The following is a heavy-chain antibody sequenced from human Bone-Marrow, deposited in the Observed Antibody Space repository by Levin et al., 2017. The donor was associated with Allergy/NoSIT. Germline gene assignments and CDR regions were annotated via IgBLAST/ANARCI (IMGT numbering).Heavy chain of an antibody. CDR2: ISSSGGST. Sequence: PGGSLRLSCAASGFFFSTYEMNWVRQAPGKGLEWVSTISSSGGSTWYADSVKGRFTISRDNSKNTLHLQMNSLRAEDTALYYCAKRMVRAFDYWGQGTLVTVSS. J-gene: IGHJ4*02. V-gene: IGHV3-23*01. CDR3: AKRMVRAFDY. CDR1: GFFFSTYE. D-gene: IGHD3-10*01.